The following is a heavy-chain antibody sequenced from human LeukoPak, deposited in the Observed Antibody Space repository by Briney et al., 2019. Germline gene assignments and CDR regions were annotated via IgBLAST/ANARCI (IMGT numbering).Heavy chain of an antibody. CDR1: GYSFTNYW. CDR3: ARLIVGXTWARCDV. J-gene: IGHJ6*02. CDR2: INPSDSYT. D-gene: IGHD1-26*01. Sequence: GESLRISCKGSGYSFTNYWISWVRQMPGKGLEWMGRINPSDSYTNYSPSFQGHVTVSVDKSISTAYLQWSSLKASDTAMYFCARLIVGXTWARCDVWGQGTTVTVSS. V-gene: IGHV5-10-1*01.